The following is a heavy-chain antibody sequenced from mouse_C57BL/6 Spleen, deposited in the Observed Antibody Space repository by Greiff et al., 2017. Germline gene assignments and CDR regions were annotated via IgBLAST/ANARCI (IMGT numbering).Heavy chain of an antibody. CDR2: FYPGSGSI. Sequence: QVQLQQSGAELVKPGASVKLSCKASGYTFTEYTIHWVKQRSGQGLEWIGWFYPGSGSITYNEKFKAKATLTADKSSSTAYMELNRLTSEDSAVYYCVRSGDEGCFAYWGQGTLVTVSA. V-gene: IGHV1-62-2*01. J-gene: IGHJ3*01. CDR1: GYTFTEYT. CDR3: VRSGDEGCFAY.